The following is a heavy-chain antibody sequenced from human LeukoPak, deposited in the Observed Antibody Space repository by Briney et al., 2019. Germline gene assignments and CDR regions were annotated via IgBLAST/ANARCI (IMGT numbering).Heavy chain of an antibody. CDR1: GYTFTSYG. V-gene: IGHV1-18*01. CDR3: ARDLHRYGSGSLPPHY. J-gene: IGHJ4*02. Sequence: ASVEVSCKASGYTFTSYGISWVRQAPGQGLEWMGWISAYNGNTNYAQKLQGRVTMTTDTSTSTAYMELRSLRSDDTAVYYCARDLHRYGSGSLPPHYWGQGTLVTVSS. D-gene: IGHD3-10*01. CDR2: ISAYNGNT.